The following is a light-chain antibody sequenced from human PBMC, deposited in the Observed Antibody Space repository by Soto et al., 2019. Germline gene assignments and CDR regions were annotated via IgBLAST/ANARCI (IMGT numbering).Light chain of an antibody. V-gene: IGLV1-40*01. Sequence: QSVLTQPPSVSGAPGQRVTVSCIGNSSNIGAHYPVHWYQQIPGTAPKLLIYGNTNRPSGVPDRFSGSKSGTSASLAITGLQAEDEADYYCQSYDSTLDGWVFGGGTKVTVL. J-gene: IGLJ3*02. CDR1: SSNIGAHYP. CDR2: GNT. CDR3: QSYDSTLDGWV.